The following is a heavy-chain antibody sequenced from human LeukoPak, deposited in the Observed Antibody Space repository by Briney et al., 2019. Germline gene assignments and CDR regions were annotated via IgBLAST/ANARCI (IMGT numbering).Heavy chain of an antibody. CDR3: AKDPMVRGVGPFDY. Sequence: GGSLRLSCAASGFTFSSYAMSWVSHAPGKGLEWVSAISGSGGSTYYADSVKGRFTISRDNSKNTLYLQMNSLRAEDTAVYYCAKDPMVRGVGPFDYWGQGTLVTVSS. V-gene: IGHV3-23*01. J-gene: IGHJ4*02. CDR2: ISGSGGST. D-gene: IGHD3-10*01. CDR1: GFTFSSYA.